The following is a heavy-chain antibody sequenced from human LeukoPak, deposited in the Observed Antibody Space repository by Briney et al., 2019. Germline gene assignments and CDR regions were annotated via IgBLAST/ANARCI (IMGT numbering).Heavy chain of an antibody. CDR1: GYSFTTYD. V-gene: IGHV1-8*03. CDR2: MNLKSGYT. J-gene: IGHJ4*02. Sequence: ASVKVSCKASGYSFTTYDINWVRQATGQGLEWMGWMNLKSGYTGFAQKFQGRVTITRDTSTSTVYMELSSLRSEDTAVYYCARVAGSIDYWGQGTLVTVSS. CDR3: ARVAGSIDY. D-gene: IGHD1-26*01.